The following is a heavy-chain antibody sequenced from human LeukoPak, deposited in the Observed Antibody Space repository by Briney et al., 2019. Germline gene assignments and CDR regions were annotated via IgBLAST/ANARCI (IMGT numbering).Heavy chain of an antibody. J-gene: IGHJ6*03. CDR2: IIPIFGTA. V-gene: IGHV1-69*13. D-gene: IGHD1-1*01. CDR3: ARGPTGYNWNDVSLRGYYYYYMDV. CDR1: GGTYSSYA. Sequence: ASVKVSCKASGGTYSSYAISWVRQAPGQGLEWMGGIIPIFGTANYAQQFQGRVTITADESTSTAYMELSSLRSEDTAVYYCARGPTGYNWNDVSLRGYYYYYMDVWGKGTTVTVSS.